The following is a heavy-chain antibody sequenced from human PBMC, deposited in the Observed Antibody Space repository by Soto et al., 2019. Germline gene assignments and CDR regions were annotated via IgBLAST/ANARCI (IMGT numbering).Heavy chain of an antibody. J-gene: IGHJ4*02. CDR2: IYSGGST. Sequence: EVQLVESGGGLVQPGGSLRLSCAASGFTVSSNYMSWVRQAPGKGLEWVSVIYSGGSTYYADSVKGRFIISRDNSKNTLYVQMNSMEAEYRGVYHCARGSIRMDYWGQGTPVTVSS. CDR3: ARGSIRMDY. D-gene: IGHD2-8*01. V-gene: IGHV3-66*01. CDR1: GFTVSSNY.